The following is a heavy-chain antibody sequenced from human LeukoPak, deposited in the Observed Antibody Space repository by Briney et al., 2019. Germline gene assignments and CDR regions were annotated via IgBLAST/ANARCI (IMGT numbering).Heavy chain of an antibody. D-gene: IGHD3-3*01. CDR3: ARDIGGINNWFDP. CDR1: GGTFSSYA. CDR2: IIPIFGTA. J-gene: IGHJ5*02. V-gene: IGHV1-69*05. Sequence: SVKVSCKASGGTFSSYAISWVRQAPGQGLEWMGGIIPIFGTANYAQKFQGRVTITTDESTSTAYMELSSLRSEDTAVYYCARDIGGINNWFDPWGQGTPVTVSS.